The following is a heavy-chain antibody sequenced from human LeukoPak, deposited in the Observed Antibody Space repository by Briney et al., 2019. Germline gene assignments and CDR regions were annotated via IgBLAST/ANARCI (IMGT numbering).Heavy chain of an antibody. J-gene: IGHJ4*02. D-gene: IGHD3-22*01. CDR3: ARGDYYDSSGYFPGMNY. Sequence: GASVKVSCKASGYTFTNYAITWVRQAPGQGLEWMGWISDYNGNTNYAQKFQGRVTMTTDTSSSTAYMELRSLRFDDTAVYYCARGDYYDSSGYFPGMNYWGQGTLVTVSS. CDR1: GYTFTNYA. V-gene: IGHV1-18*04. CDR2: ISDYNGNT.